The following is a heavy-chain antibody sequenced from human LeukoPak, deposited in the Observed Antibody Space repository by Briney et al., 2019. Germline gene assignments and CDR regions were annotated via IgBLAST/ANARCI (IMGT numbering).Heavy chain of an antibody. V-gene: IGHV4-59*01. J-gene: IGHJ5*02. D-gene: IGHD3-10*01. Sequence: SETLSLTCTVSGGSISSYYWSWVRQPPGKGLEWIGYMHYSGSSNYNPSLKSRLTMSVDTSKNQFSLKLSSVTAADTAVYYCARRITSNCFDPWGQGTLVTVSS. CDR3: ARRITSNCFDP. CDR1: GGSISSYY. CDR2: MHYSGSS.